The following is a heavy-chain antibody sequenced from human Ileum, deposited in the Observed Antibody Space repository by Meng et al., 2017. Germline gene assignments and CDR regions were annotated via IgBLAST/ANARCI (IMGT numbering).Heavy chain of an antibody. CDR2: IFQSGRT. CDR3: ATSNDRDVYYLGY. J-gene: IGHJ4*02. Sequence: QVQLQESGPRLVKPSGTVSLTCAVSGTWWSWVRQPPGKGLEWIGEIFQSGRTNYNPSLKSRVTISIDKSKSQISLQLSAVTAADTAVYSCATSNDRDVYYLGYWGQGTLVTVSS. D-gene: IGHD3-22*01. CDR1: GTW. V-gene: IGHV4-4*02.